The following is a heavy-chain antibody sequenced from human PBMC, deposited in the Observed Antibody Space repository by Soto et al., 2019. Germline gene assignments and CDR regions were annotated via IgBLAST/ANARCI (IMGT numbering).Heavy chain of an antibody. Sequence: EVQLLESGGGLIQPGGSLRLSCAASGFTFTTYAMRWVRQAPGKGLEWVSAISASGDITYYADSVKGRFTISRDSSKNTLYLQMNGLRAEDTAIYYCAKDSNLILWGSNHWGQGTLVTVSS. CDR3: AKDSNLILWGSNH. D-gene: IGHD3-10*01. CDR1: GFTFTTYA. CDR2: ISASGDIT. V-gene: IGHV3-23*01. J-gene: IGHJ5*02.